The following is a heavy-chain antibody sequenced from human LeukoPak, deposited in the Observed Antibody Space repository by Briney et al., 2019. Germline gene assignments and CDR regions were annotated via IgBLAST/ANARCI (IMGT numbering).Heavy chain of an antibody. CDR1: GGSISSGDYY. D-gene: IGHD1-14*01. CDR3: ARVNRRIDAFDI. J-gene: IGHJ3*02. Sequence: SQTLSLTCTVSGGSISSGDYYWSWIRQPPGKGLEWIGYIYYSGSTYYNPSLKSRVTIPVDTSKNQFSLKLSSVTAADTAVYYCARVNRRIDAFDIWGQGTMVTVSS. CDR2: IYYSGST. V-gene: IGHV4-30-4*01.